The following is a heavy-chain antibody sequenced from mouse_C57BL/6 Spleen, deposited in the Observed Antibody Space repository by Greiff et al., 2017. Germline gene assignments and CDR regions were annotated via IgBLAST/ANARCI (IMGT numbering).Heavy chain of an antibody. CDR2: INPNYGTT. Sequence: EVKLMESGPELVKPGASVKISCKASGYSFTDYNMNWVKQSNGKSLEWIGVINPNYGTTSYNQKFKGKATLTVDQSSSTAYMQLNSLTSEDSAVYYCARDDGYRWYFDVWGTGTTVTVSS. CDR3: ARDDGYRWYFDV. J-gene: IGHJ1*03. CDR1: GYSFTDYN. V-gene: IGHV1-39*01. D-gene: IGHD2-3*01.